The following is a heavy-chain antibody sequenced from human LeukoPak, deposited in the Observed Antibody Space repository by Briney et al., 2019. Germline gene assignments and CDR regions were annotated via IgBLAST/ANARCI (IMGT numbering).Heavy chain of an antibody. CDR2: IKYDGSWT. J-gene: IGHJ6*02. D-gene: IGHD3-10*01. CDR1: GFTFSGFW. V-gene: IGHV3-74*01. Sequence: PGGSLRLSCAASGFTFSGFWMHWVRQAPGEGPAWVSQIKYDGSWTTYADSVKGRFTISRDNAKHTLYLQMNSLRAEDTVVYFCAASMVAYGLDVWGQGTTVTVSS. CDR3: AASMVAYGLDV.